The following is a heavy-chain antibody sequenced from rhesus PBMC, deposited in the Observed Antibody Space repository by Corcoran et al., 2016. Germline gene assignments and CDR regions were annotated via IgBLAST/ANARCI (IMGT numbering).Heavy chain of an antibody. Sequence: QVQLQESGPGVVKPSETLSLTCAVSGGSIRDSYRWSWVRQPPGKGLEWIGYIYGSGTSTNYNASLKSRVTISKDPSKNQFSLKLSSVTAADTAVYYCARSNIVVVLNFDYWGQGVLVTVSS. J-gene: IGHJ4*01. CDR1: GGSIRDSYR. CDR3: ARSNIVVVLNFDY. V-gene: IGHV4S10*01. D-gene: IGHD2-15*01. CDR2: IYGSGTST.